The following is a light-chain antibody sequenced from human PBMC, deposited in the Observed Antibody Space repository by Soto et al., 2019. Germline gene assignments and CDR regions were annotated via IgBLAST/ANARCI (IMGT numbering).Light chain of an antibody. V-gene: IGKV1-39*01. CDR2: AAS. J-gene: IGKJ2*01. CDR3: QQSYSTPRT. CDR1: QSISSY. Sequence: DIQMTQSPSSLSASVGDRVTITCRASQSISSYLNWYQQKPGKAPKLLIYAASSLQSGVPSRFSCSGSGTYFTLTISSLQPEDFATYYCQQSYSTPRTFGQGTKLEIK.